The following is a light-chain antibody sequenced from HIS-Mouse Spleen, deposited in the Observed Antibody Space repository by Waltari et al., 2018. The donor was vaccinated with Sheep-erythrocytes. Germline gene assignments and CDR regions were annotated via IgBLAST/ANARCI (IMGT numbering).Light chain of an antibody. CDR1: SPNIGAGYD. Sequence: QSVLTQPPSVSGAPGQRVTISCTGSSPNIGAGYDVHWSHQLPGTAPKLLIYGNSNRPSGVPDRFSGSKSGTSASLAITGLQAEDEADYYCQSYDSSLSGWVFGGGTKLTVL. V-gene: IGLV1-40*01. CDR3: QSYDSSLSGWV. CDR2: GNS. J-gene: IGLJ3*02.